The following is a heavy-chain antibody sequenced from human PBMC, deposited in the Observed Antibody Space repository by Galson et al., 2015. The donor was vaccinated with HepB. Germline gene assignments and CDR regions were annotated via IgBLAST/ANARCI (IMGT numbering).Heavy chain of an antibody. CDR2: IWYDGSNK. V-gene: IGHV3-33*01. CDR3: ARDPAKYYYYGMDV. Sequence: SLRLSCAASGFTFSSYGMHWVRQAPGKGLEWVAVIWYDGSNKYYADSVKGRFTISRDNSKNTLYLQMNSLRAEDTAVYYCARDPAKYYYYGMDVWGQGTTVTVSS. CDR1: GFTFSSYG. J-gene: IGHJ6*02.